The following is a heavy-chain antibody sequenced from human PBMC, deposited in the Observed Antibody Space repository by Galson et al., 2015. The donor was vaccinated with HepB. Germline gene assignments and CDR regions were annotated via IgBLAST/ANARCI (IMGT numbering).Heavy chain of an antibody. D-gene: IGHD3-22*01. CDR2: ISGSGGST. J-gene: IGHJ4*02. CDR1: GFTFSNNA. CDR3: TRESSFYYDSSACYY. Sequence: SLRLSCAGSGFTFSNNAMSWVRQAPGKGLEWVSSISGSGGSTHFADSVKGRFTISRDNSEDTVYLQLDSPRVEDTAVYYCTRESSFYYDSSACYYWGQGTLVTVSS. V-gene: IGHV3-23*01.